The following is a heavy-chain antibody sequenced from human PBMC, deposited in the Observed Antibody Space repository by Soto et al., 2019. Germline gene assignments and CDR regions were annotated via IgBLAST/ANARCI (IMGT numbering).Heavy chain of an antibody. J-gene: IGHJ4*02. V-gene: IGHV3-72*01. CDR3: ARLRDNSGWAIDH. D-gene: IGHD6-19*01. CDR2: SRNKANSYTT. Sequence: PGGSLRLSCAASGFTLSDHLMDWVRQAPGKGLEWVGRSRNKANSYTTEYAASVKGRFTISRDDSNNSPYLQMNSLKTEDTAVYYCARLRDNSGWAIDHWGLGTLVTVSS. CDR1: GFTLSDHL.